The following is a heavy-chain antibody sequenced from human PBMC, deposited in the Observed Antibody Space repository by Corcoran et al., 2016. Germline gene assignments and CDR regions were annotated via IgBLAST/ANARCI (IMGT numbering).Heavy chain of an antibody. Sequence: QLQLQESGPGLVKPSETLSLTCTVSGGSISSSSYYWGWIRQPPGKGLEWIGSIYYSGSTYYNPSLKSRVTISVDTSKNQFSLKLSPVTAAATAVYYCARGPSSSWSNYYYYGMDVWGQGTTVTVSS. CDR2: IYYSGST. V-gene: IGHV4-39*07. D-gene: IGHD6-13*01. CDR3: ARGPSSSWSNYYYYGMDV. CDR1: GGSISSSSYY. J-gene: IGHJ6*02.